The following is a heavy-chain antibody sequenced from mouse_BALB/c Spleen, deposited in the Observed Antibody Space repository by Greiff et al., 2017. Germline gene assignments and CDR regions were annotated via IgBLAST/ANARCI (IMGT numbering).Heavy chain of an antibody. J-gene: IGHJ2*01. Sequence: QVQLQQSGAELAKPGASVKMSCKASGYTFTSYWMHWVKQRPGQGLEWIGYINPSTGYTEYNQKFKDKATLTADKSSSTAYMQLSSLTSEDSAVYYCARRGVMVLDYWGQGTTLTVSS. CDR1: GYTFTSYW. V-gene: IGHV1-7*01. D-gene: IGHD2-1*01. CDR3: ARRGVMVLDY. CDR2: INPSTGYT.